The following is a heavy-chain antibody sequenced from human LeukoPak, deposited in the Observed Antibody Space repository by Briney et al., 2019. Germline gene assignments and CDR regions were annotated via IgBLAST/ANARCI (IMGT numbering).Heavy chain of an antibody. J-gene: IGHJ4*02. D-gene: IGHD6-6*01. V-gene: IGHV3-30*02. Sequence: GGSLRLSCAASGFTFSSYGMHWVRQAPGKGLEWVAFIRYDGSNKYYADSVKGRFTISRDNSKNTLYLQMNSLRAEDTAVYYCTTGGGYSSSSMDYWGQGTLVTVSS. CDR3: TTGGGYSSSSMDY. CDR2: IRYDGSNK. CDR1: GFTFSSYG.